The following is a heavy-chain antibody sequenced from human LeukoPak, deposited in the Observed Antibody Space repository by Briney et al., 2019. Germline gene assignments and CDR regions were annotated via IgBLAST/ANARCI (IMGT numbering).Heavy chain of an antibody. V-gene: IGHV4-61*08. CDR1: GGSISSGGYY. D-gene: IGHD4-17*01. CDR3: ARTGSTVTMLYPFDH. J-gene: IGHJ4*02. CDR2: IYYSGST. Sequence: SQTLSLTCTVSGGSISSGGYYWSWIRQPPGKGLEWIGYIYYSGSTNYNPSLKSRVSISVDTSKNQFSLKLSSVTAADTAVYYCARTGSTVTMLYPFDHWGQGTLVTVSS.